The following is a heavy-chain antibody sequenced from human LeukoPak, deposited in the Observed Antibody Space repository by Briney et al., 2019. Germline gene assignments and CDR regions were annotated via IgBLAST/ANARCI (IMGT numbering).Heavy chain of an antibody. V-gene: IGHV3-11*05. J-gene: IGHJ4*02. CDR1: GFTFSDYY. D-gene: IGHD4-23*01. Sequence: GGSLRLSCAASGFTFSDYYMSWIRQAPGKGLEWISFMSGSSSYTNSADSVQGQFTISRDNAKKSLYLQMNSLRAEDTAVYYCARVDYGGTYFDYWGQGTLVTVSS. CDR3: ARVDYGGTYFDY. CDR2: MSGSSSYT.